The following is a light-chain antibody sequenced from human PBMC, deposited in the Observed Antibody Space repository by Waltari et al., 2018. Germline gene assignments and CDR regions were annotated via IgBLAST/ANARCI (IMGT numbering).Light chain of an antibody. Sequence: QSALTQPRSVSGSPGQSVTISCTGLSSDVGDYNFVSCYQHHPGKAPKLIIHDITQRPSGVPARFSGSKSGNTASLTISGLQAEDEADYYCCSYVGSHTNWVFGGGTKLTVL. CDR2: DIT. CDR3: CSYVGSHTNWV. CDR1: SSDVGDYNF. V-gene: IGLV2-11*01. J-gene: IGLJ3*02.